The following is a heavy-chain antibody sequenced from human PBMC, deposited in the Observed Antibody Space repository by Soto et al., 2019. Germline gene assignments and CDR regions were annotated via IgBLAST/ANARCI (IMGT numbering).Heavy chain of an antibody. V-gene: IGHV3-66*01. CDR3: ARSPYSSGWYFDY. Sequence: GGSLRLSCAASGFTVSSNYMSWVRQAPGKGLEWVSVIYSGGSTYYADSVKGRFTISRDNSKNTPYLQMNSLRAEDTAVYYCARSPYSSGWYFDYWGQGTLVTVSS. CDR1: GFTVSSNY. J-gene: IGHJ4*02. D-gene: IGHD6-19*01. CDR2: IYSGGST.